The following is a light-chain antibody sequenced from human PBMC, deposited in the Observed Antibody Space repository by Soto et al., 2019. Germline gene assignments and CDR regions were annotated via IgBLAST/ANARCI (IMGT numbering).Light chain of an antibody. CDR1: QGIRNF. J-gene: IGKJ3*01. CDR3: QKYSSVPV. CDR2: AAS. V-gene: IGKV1-27*01. Sequence: DIQMTQSPTSLSASVGDRVTITCRASQGIRNFVAWYQQKPGKAPKLLIYAASTLQSGVPSRFSGSGSGTDFTLTINSLQPEDVATYSCQKYSSVPVFCPWTKVEIK.